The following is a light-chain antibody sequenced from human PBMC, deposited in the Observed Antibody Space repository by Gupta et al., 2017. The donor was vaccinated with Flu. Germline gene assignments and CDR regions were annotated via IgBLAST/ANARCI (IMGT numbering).Light chain of an antibody. Sequence: SSDVGSDKYVFWYQRHPGKVPKLIIYEVSGRPSGVSDRFSGSKSGNTASLTISGLQADDEADYFCSSYARSNTLLFGGGTKVTVL. CDR2: EVS. CDR3: SSYARSNTLL. V-gene: IGLV2-14*01. J-gene: IGLJ3*02. CDR1: SSDVGSDKY.